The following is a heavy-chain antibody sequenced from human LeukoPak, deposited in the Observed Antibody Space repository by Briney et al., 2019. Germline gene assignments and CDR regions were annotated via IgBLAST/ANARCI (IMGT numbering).Heavy chain of an antibody. J-gene: IGHJ5*02. V-gene: IGHV4-39*07. Sequence: SETLSLTCTVSGGSISSSSYYWGWIRQPPGKGLEWIGSIYYSGSTYYNPSLKSRVTISVDTSKNQFSLKLSSVTAADTAVYYCARDHYDFWGGYPRGNWFDPWGQGTLVTVSS. CDR3: ARDHYDFWGGYPRGNWFDP. CDR1: GGSISSSSYY. CDR2: IYYSGST. D-gene: IGHD3-3*01.